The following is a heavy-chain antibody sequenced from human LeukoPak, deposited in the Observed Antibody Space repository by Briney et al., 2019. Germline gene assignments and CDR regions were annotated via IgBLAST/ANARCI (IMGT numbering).Heavy chain of an antibody. CDR2: ISYDGNNK. CDR1: GFTFSDHA. CDR3: AKANSPTIVVVPAPLQH. V-gene: IGHV3-30-3*01. J-gene: IGHJ1*01. Sequence: GGSLRLSCAASGFTFSDHAMHWVRQAPGKGLEWVAVISYDGNNKVHADSVKGRFTISRDNSKNTLYLQMNSLRAEDTAVYYCAKANSPTIVVVPAPLQHWGQGTLVTVSS. D-gene: IGHD2-2*01.